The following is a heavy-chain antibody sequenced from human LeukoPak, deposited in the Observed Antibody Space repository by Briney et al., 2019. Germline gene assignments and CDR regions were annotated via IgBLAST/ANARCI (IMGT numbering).Heavy chain of an antibody. Sequence: PSETLSLTCTVSGGSISSSSYYWGWVRQPPGKGLEWIGSIRYTHTGSTYYNPSLKSRVTVSVDTSNNQFSLKLSSVTAADTAVYYCARENTMVRGAFDAFDIWGQGTMVTVSS. J-gene: IGHJ3*02. CDR2: IRYTHTGST. CDR1: GGSISSSSYY. V-gene: IGHV4-39*07. CDR3: ARENTMVRGAFDAFDI. D-gene: IGHD3-10*01.